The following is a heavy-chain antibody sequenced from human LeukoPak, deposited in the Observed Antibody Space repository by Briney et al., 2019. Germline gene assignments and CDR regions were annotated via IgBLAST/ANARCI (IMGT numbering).Heavy chain of an antibody. CDR2: INWKGDTT. V-gene: IGHV3-20*04. D-gene: IGHD1-26*01. CDR3: AKDGYSGSYLWLRTYYYYYMDV. Sequence: PGGSLRLSCTASEFTFEDYGMSWVRQAPGKGLEWVSGINWKGDTTGYADSVEGRFTISRDNSKNSLYLQMNSLRAEDTALYYCAKDGYSGSYLWLRTYYYYYMDVWGKGTTVTVSS. CDR1: EFTFEDYG. J-gene: IGHJ6*03.